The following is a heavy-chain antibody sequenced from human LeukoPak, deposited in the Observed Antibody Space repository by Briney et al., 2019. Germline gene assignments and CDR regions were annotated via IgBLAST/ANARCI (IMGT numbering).Heavy chain of an antibody. CDR1: GYTFTDHY. CDR3: ARIAGSGSLNWFDP. CDR2: IYPKSGGT. J-gene: IGHJ5*02. Sequence: GASVKVSFKASGYTFTDHYIHWMRQAPGQGPEWKGWIYPKSGGTNSAQKFQGRVTLTSDTSISTTYMELSGLRSDDTAVYYCARIAGSGSLNWFDPWGQGTLVTVSS. D-gene: IGHD3-10*01. V-gene: IGHV1-2*02.